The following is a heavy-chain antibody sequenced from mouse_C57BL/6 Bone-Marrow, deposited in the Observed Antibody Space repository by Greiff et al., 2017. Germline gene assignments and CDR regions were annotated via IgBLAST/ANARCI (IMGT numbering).Heavy chain of an antibody. Sequence: EVQLQQSGAELVRPGASVKLSCTASGFNIKDDYMHWVKQRPEQGLEWIGWSDPENGDTEYASKFQGKATITADTSSSTAYLQLSSLASEDTAVYYGTTWYYGNYGTSYWGQGTLVTVSA. V-gene: IGHV14-4*01. CDR1: GFNIKDDY. CDR2: SDPENGDT. CDR3: TTWYYGNYGTSY. J-gene: IGHJ3*01. D-gene: IGHD2-1*01.